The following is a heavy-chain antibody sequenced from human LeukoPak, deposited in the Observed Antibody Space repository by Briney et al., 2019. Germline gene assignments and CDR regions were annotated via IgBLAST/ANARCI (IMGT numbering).Heavy chain of an antibody. Sequence: GGSLRLSCTASGFTFSSYAMSWVRQAPGKGLEWVSALSGSGGNTYYADSVKGRFTISRDNSKNTLYLQMNSLRAEDTAVYYCARHLSGDDIWGQGTMVTVSS. CDR1: GFTFSSYA. V-gene: IGHV3-23*01. J-gene: IGHJ3*02. CDR3: ARHLSGDDI. CDR2: LSGSGGNT. D-gene: IGHD4-17*01.